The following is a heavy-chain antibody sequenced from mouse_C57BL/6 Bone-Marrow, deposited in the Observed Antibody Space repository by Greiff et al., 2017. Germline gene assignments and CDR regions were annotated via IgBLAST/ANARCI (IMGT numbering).Heavy chain of an antibody. V-gene: IGHV5-6*01. D-gene: IGHD1-1*01. CDR3: ARGPVLLRYPWYFDV. Sequence: EVQRVESGGDLVKPGGSLKLSCAASGFTFSSYGMSWVRQTPDKRLEWVATISSGGSYTYYPDSVKGRFTISRDNAKNTLYLQMSRLKSEDTAMYYCARGPVLLRYPWYFDVWGTGTTVTVSS. J-gene: IGHJ1*03. CDR2: ISSGGSYT. CDR1: GFTFSSYG.